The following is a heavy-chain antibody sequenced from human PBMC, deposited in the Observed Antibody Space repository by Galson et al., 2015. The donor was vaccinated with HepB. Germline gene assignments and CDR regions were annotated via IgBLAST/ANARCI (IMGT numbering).Heavy chain of an antibody. CDR2: IIPILGIA. CDR3: ASELTYYYDSSGYPFDY. Sequence: SVKVSCKASGGTFSSYAISWVRQAPGQGLEWMGRIIPILGIANYAQKFQGRVTITADKSTSTAYMELSSLRSEDTAVYYCASELTYYYDSSGYPFDYWGQGTLVTVSS. J-gene: IGHJ4*02. CDR1: GGTFSSYA. V-gene: IGHV1-69*04. D-gene: IGHD3-22*01.